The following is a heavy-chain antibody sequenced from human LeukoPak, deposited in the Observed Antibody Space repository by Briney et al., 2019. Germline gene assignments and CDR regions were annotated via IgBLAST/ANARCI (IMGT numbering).Heavy chain of an antibody. CDR3: ARQTYYDFWSGPSHFDY. J-gene: IGHJ4*02. CDR2: IYYSGST. CDR1: GGSISSGGYY. Sequence: SQTLSLTCTVSGGSISSGGYYWSWIRQPPGKGLEWIGSIYYSGSTYYNPSLKSRVTISVDTSKNQFSLKLSSVTAADTAVYYCARQTYYDFWSGPSHFDYWGQGTLVTVSS. D-gene: IGHD3-3*01. V-gene: IGHV4-39*01.